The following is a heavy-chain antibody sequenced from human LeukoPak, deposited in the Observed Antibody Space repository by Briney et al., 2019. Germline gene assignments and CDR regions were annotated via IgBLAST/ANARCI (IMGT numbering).Heavy chain of an antibody. Sequence: GGSLRLSCTASDFTFSSYVMSWVRQAPGKGLEWVSAISGSGGSTYYADSVKGRFTISRDNSKNTLYLQMNSLRAEDTAVYYCAPPIGVIVDYWGQGTLVTVSS. CDR2: ISGSGGST. CDR3: APPIGVIVDY. D-gene: IGHD2-21*01. CDR1: DFTFSSYV. V-gene: IGHV3-23*01. J-gene: IGHJ4*02.